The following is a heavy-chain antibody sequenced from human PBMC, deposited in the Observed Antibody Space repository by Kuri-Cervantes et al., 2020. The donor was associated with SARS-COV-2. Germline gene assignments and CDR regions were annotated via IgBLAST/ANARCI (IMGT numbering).Heavy chain of an antibody. Sequence: GESLKISCVASGFTFSRFWMSWVRQAPGKGLEWVANIKVDGSEKYYVDSVEGRFTISRDNAKNMLFLQMSSLRAEDTAVYYCVRDGDHWNFDYWGQGTLVTVSS. V-gene: IGHV3-7*01. CDR1: GFTFSRFW. CDR2: IKVDGSEK. D-gene: IGHD1-1*01. J-gene: IGHJ4*02. CDR3: VRDGDHWNFDY.